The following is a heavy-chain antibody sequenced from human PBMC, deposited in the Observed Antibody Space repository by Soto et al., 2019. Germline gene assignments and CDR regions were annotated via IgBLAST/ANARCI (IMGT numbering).Heavy chain of an antibody. CDR3: ARDRREMATIYYYYGMDV. J-gene: IGHJ6*02. V-gene: IGHV1-69*01. Sequence: QVQLVQSGAEVKKPGSSVQVSCKASGGTFSSYAISWVRQAPGQGLEWMGGIIPIFGTANYAQKFQGRVTITADESTSTAYMELRSLRSEDTAVYYCARDRREMATIYYYYGMDVWGQGTTVTVSS. CDR1: GGTFSSYA. CDR2: IIPIFGTA. D-gene: IGHD5-12*01.